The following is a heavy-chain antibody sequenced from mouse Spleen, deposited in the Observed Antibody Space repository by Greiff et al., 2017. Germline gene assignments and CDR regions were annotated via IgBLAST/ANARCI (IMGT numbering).Heavy chain of an antibody. J-gene: IGHJ4*01. CDR3: ARPGYYAMDY. CDR1: GFTFSDYG. Sequence: EVKVVESGGGLVKLGGSLKLSCAASGFTFSDYGMHWVRQAPEKGLEWVAYISSGSSTIYYADTVKGRFTISRDNAKNTLFLQMTSLRSEDTAMYYCARPGYYAMDYWGQGTSVTVSS. CDR2: ISSGSSTI. V-gene: IGHV5-17*01.